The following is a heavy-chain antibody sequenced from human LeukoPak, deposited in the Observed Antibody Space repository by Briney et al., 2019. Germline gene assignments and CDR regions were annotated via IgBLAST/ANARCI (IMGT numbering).Heavy chain of an antibody. D-gene: IGHD3-3*01. J-gene: IGHJ4*02. V-gene: IGHV4-34*01. Sequence: SETLSLTCAVYGGSLSGYYWSWIRQPPGKGLEWIGEINHSGSTNYNPSLKSRVTISVDTSKNQFSLKLSSVTAADTAVYYCARVTPYYDFWSGYYSAYFDYWGQGTLVTVSS. CDR2: INHSGST. CDR1: GGSLSGYY. CDR3: ARVTPYYDFWSGYYSAYFDY.